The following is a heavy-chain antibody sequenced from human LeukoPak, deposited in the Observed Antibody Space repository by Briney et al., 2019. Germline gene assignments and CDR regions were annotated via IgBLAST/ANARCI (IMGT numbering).Heavy chain of an antibody. D-gene: IGHD6-6*01. V-gene: IGHV4-39*01. CDR2: IYYSGST. CDR1: GGSTSSRSYY. J-gene: IGHJ3*02. CDR3: ASPIAARRLDAFDI. Sequence: SETLSLTCSVSGGSTSSRSYYWGWIRQPPGKGLEWIGSIYYSGSTYYNPSLKSRVTISVDTSKNQFSLKLRSVTAADTAVYYCASPIAARRLDAFDIWGQGTMVTVSS.